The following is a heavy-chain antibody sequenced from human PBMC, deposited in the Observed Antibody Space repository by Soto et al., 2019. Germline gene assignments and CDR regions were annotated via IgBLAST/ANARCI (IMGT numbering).Heavy chain of an antibody. CDR1: GLTFSIYS. J-gene: IGHJ4*02. V-gene: IGHV3-48*01. CDR3: ATDYSNYDAFFDY. Sequence: HGGSLRLSCAASGLTFSIYSMTWVCQAPGKGLEWVSYISSSSSTIYYADSVKGRFTISRDNAKNSLYLQMNSLRAEDTAVYYCATDYSNYDAFFDYWGQGTLVTVSS. D-gene: IGHD4-4*01. CDR2: ISSSSSTI.